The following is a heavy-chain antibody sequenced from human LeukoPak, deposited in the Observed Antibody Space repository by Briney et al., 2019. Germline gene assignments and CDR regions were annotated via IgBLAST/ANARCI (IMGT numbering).Heavy chain of an antibody. CDR1: GFTFDDYG. V-gene: IGHV4-59*01. CDR2: IYYSGST. J-gene: IGHJ6*03. D-gene: IGHD3-22*01. Sequence: GSLRLSCAASGFTFDDYGLSWIRQPPGKGLEWIGYIYYSGSTNYNPSLKSRVTISVDTSKNQFSLNLNSVTAADTAVYYCARGSLEYYYDSSGYPSYFYYYMDVWGKGTTVTISS. CDR3: ARGSLEYYYDSSGYPSYFYYYMDV.